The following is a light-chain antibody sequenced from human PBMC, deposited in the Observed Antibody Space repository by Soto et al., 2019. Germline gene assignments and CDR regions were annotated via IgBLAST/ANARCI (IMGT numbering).Light chain of an antibody. Sequence: SYELTQPLSVSVALGQTAVITCGGDGIGRRNAHWYQQKAGQAPIMIIYRDGNRPSGIPERFSGSNSGNTATLTISRAQAEDEADYYCQVWDNGVIFGTGTKLTVL. CDR2: RDG. CDR3: QVWDNGVI. V-gene: IGLV3-9*01. CDR1: GIGRRN. J-gene: IGLJ1*01.